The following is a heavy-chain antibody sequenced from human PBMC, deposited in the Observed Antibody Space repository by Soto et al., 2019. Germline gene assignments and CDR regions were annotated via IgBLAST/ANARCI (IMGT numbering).Heavy chain of an antibody. Sequence: GGSLRLSCAASGFTFSSYAMHWVRQAPGKGLEWVAVISYDGSNKYYADSVKGRFTISRDNSKNTLYLQMNSLRAEDTAVYYCARVGVDTAMGSLGYYYYGMDVWGQGTTVTVSS. CDR1: GFTFSSYA. CDR3: ARVGVDTAMGSLGYYYYGMDV. V-gene: IGHV3-30-3*01. J-gene: IGHJ6*02. D-gene: IGHD5-18*01. CDR2: ISYDGSNK.